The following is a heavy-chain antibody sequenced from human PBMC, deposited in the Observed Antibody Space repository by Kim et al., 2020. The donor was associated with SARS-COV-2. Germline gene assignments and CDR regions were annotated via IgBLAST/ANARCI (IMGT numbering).Heavy chain of an antibody. V-gene: IGHV1-69*13. J-gene: IGHJ4*02. CDR1: GDTFSSYA. D-gene: IGHD3-3*01. CDR2: IIPMFGTA. Sequence: SVKVSCKASGDTFSSYAINWVRQAPGQGLEWMGGIIPMFGTANYAQKFQGRVTITADESTTTAYMEVSSLRSDDTAVYYCAGDQDFGVVIYALVFWGQGTRVTVSS. CDR3: AGDQDFGVVIYALVF.